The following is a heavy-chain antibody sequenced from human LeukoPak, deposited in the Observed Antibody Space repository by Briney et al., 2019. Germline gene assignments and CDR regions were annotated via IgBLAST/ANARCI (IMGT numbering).Heavy chain of an antibody. J-gene: IGHJ4*02. Sequence: ASVKVPCKASGYTFTSYDINWVRRATGQGLEWMGWMNPNSGNTGYAQKFQGRVTMTRNTSISTAYMELSSLRSEDTAVYYCARVLGIAAAGTVDYWGQGTLVTVSS. V-gene: IGHV1-8*01. CDR2: MNPNSGNT. CDR3: ARVLGIAAAGTVDY. D-gene: IGHD6-13*01. CDR1: GYTFTSYD.